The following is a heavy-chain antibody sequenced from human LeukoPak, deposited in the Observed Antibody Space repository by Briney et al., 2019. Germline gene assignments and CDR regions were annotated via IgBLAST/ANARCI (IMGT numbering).Heavy chain of an antibody. CDR2: INHSGST. J-gene: IGHJ4*02. CDR1: GGSFSGYY. Sequence: SETLCLTCAVYGGSFSGYYWSWIRQPPGKGLEWIGEINHSGSTSYKPSLKSRVTISVDTSRNQFSLKLSSVTAADTAVYYCATGIGWLLLYWGQGTLVTVSS. CDR3: ATGIGWLLLY. V-gene: IGHV4-34*01. D-gene: IGHD3-22*01.